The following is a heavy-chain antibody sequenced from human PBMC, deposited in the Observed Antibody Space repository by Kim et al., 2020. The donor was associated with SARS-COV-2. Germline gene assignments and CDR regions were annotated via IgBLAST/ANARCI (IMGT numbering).Heavy chain of an antibody. J-gene: IGHJ5*02. Sequence: YSPSFQGQVTISADKSISTAYLQWSSLKASDTAMYYCARNGKAFRWFDPWGQGTLVTVSS. V-gene: IGHV5-51*01. CDR3: ARNGKAFRWFDP. D-gene: IGHD3-16*01.